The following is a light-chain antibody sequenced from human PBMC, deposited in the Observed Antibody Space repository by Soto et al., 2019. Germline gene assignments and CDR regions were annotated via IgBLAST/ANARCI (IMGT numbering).Light chain of an antibody. V-gene: IGKV3-11*01. CDR2: DAS. CDR1: QSVSSY. J-gene: IGKJ1*01. CDR3: QQRSNWSVT. Sequence: EIVLTQSPGTLSLSPGERATLSCRASQSVSSYLAWYQQKPGQAPTLLIYDASTRATGISARFSGSGSGTDFTLTISSLEPEDFAVYYCQQRSNWSVTFGQGTRVEVK.